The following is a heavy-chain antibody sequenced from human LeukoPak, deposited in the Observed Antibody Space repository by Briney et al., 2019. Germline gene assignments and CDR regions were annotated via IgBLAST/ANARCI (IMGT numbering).Heavy chain of an antibody. J-gene: IGHJ6*02. CDR2: INANGSAI. V-gene: IGHV3-74*01. CDR1: GFNFGSCW. D-gene: IGHD2-15*01. CDR3: ARATGYCNTGSCRYYYFYGMDV. Sequence: QPGGSLRLSCAASGFNFGSCWMLWVRQAPGKGLVWVSRINANGSAIRYADSVKGRFTISRDNAKNSLFLQMNSLRDEDTAVYYCARATGYCNTGSCRYYYFYGMDVWGQGTTVTVSS.